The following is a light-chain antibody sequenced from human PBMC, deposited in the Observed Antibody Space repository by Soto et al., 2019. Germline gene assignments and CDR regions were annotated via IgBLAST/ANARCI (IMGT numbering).Light chain of an antibody. Sequence: DIQMTQSPSTLSASVGDRVTITCRASQSISSSLAWYQQKPGKAPKLLIYEASSLDSGVPSRFSGSGSGTEFTLNISSLQPDDFATYYCQQYNIYPWTFGQGTKLEIK. J-gene: IGKJ1*01. CDR2: EAS. V-gene: IGKV1-5*03. CDR1: QSISSS. CDR3: QQYNIYPWT.